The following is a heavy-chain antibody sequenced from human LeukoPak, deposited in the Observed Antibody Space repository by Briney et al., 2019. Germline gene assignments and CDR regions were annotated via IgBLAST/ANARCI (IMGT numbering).Heavy chain of an antibody. D-gene: IGHD4-17*01. CDR3: AKVYGDIDY. J-gene: IGHJ4*02. V-gene: IGHV3-23*01. CDR1: GFTFSSYA. CDR2: ISDSGGTT. Sequence: GGSLRLSCAASGFTFSSYAMTWVRQAPGKGLEWVSTISDSGGTTYYADSVKGRFTISRENSKNTLYLQMNTLRAEDTAIYYCAKVYGDIDYWGQGTLVTVSS.